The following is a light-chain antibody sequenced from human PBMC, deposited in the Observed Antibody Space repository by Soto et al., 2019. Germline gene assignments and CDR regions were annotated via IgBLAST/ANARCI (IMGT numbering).Light chain of an antibody. Sequence: QSALTQPASVSGSPGQSITISCTGTSSDVGGYAYVSWYQHHPVKAPKLMIYEVSNRPSGVSNRFSGSKSGNTASLTISGLQAEDEADYYCSSYTSSSTRVFGGGTKLTVL. V-gene: IGLV2-14*01. J-gene: IGLJ3*02. CDR1: SSDVGGYAY. CDR2: EVS. CDR3: SSYTSSSTRV.